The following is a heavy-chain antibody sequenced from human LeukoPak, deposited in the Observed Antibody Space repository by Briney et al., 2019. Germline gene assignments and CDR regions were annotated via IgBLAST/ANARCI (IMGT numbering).Heavy chain of an antibody. CDR1: GFTLSSYW. D-gene: IGHD4-17*01. Sequence: GGSLRLSCAASGFTLSSYWMHWVRQAPGKGLVWVSRINSDGSSTSYADSVKGRFTISRDNAKNTLYLQMNSLRAEDTAVYYCARDSGNDYGDYVDYWGQGTLVTVSS. CDR2: INSDGSST. V-gene: IGHV3-74*01. CDR3: ARDSGNDYGDYVDY. J-gene: IGHJ4*02.